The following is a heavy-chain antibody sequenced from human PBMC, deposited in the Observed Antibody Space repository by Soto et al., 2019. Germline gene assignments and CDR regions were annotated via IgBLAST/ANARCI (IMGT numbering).Heavy chain of an antibody. J-gene: IGHJ4*02. V-gene: IGHV3-48*02. Sequence: EVQLVESGGALVQPGGSLRLSCAASGFIFRSYSMNWVRQAPGKGLEWVSYISGGGSTTYYADSVKGRFTISRDNADNSLYLQMNSLRDEDTALYYCAGEEDSYDNSGFADHWGQGTLVIVSS. CDR3: AGEEDSYDNSGFADH. D-gene: IGHD3-22*01. CDR1: GFIFRSYS. CDR2: ISGGGSTT.